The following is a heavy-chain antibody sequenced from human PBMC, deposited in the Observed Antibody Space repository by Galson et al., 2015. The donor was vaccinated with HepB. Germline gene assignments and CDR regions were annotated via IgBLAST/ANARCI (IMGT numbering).Heavy chain of an antibody. CDR3: ARDPYYDFWSGYSPRRFDY. D-gene: IGHD3-3*01. V-gene: IGHV1-18*04. Sequence: SVKVSCKASGYTFTSYGISWVRRAPGQGLEWMGWISAYNGNTNYAQKLQGRVTMTTDTSTSTAYMELRSLRSDDTAVYYCARDPYYDFWSGYSPRRFDYWGQGTLVTVSS. CDR2: ISAYNGNT. CDR1: GYTFTSYG. J-gene: IGHJ4*02.